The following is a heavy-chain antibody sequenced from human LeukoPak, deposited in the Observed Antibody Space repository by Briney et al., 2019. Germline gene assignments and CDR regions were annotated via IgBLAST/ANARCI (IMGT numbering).Heavy chain of an antibody. CDR3: AYQLLRDDAFDI. Sequence: SETLSLTCTVSGGSITSSRYYWSWIRQPPGKGLEWIGEINHSGSTNYNPSLKSRVTISVDTSKNQFSLKLSSVTAADTAVYYCAYQLLRDDAFDIWGQGTMVTVSS. CDR2: INHSGST. D-gene: IGHD2-2*01. CDR1: GGSITSSRYY. J-gene: IGHJ3*02. V-gene: IGHV4-39*07.